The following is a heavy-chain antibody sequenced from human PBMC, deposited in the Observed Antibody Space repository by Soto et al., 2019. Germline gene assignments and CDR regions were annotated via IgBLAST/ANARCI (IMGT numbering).Heavy chain of an antibody. J-gene: IGHJ5*02. V-gene: IGHV4-31*03. CDR1: GGSISSGGYY. CDR2: IYYSGST. D-gene: IGHD3-10*01. Sequence: QVQLQESGPGLVKPSQTLSLTCTVSGGSISSGGYYWSWIRQHPGKGLEWIGYIYYSGSTYYNPSLKRRVTISVDTSKNQFSLKLSSVTAADTAVYYCARGELAGVLFDPWGQGTLVTVSS. CDR3: ARGELAGVLFDP.